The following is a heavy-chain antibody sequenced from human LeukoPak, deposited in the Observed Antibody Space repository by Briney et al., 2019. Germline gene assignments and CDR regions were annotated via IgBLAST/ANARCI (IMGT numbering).Heavy chain of an antibody. CDR1: GGSFSGYY. D-gene: IGHD2-15*01. Sequence: SETLSLTCAVYGGSFSGYYWSWIRQPPGKGLEWIGEINHSGSTNYNPSPKSRVTISVDTSKNQFSLKLSSVTAADTAVCYCARVWPGYCSGGSCYYFGYWGQGTLVTVSS. V-gene: IGHV4-34*01. CDR2: INHSGST. J-gene: IGHJ4*02. CDR3: ARVWPGYCSGGSCYYFGY.